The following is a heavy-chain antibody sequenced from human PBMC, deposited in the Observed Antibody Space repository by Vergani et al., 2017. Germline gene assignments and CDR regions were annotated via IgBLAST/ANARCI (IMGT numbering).Heavy chain of an antibody. CDR2: IHTGGST. J-gene: IGHJ4*02. Sequence: QVKLQESGPGLLKPSQTLSLTCTVSGESIRSGSHYWSWIRQPAGKGPEWIGYIHTGGSTDLNPSFKSRVPISVDTSKSQFSLKLNSVTVADTAVYYCARSRPYCTSGSCPAIWGQGTLVTVSS. D-gene: IGHD2-15*01. CDR3: ARSRPYCTSGSCPAI. CDR1: GESIRSGSHY. V-gene: IGHV4-61*02.